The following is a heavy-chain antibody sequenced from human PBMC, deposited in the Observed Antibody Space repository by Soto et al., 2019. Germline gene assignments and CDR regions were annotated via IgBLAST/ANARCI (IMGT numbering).Heavy chain of an antibody. D-gene: IGHD6-6*01. Sequence: GGSLSLSCAASGFTFSSYAMHWVRQAPGKGLEWVAVISTDGRDKHYADSVKGQFTISRDNSKNTLYLQMNSPRGEDTAVYYCAKDRERAAHYYFDYWGQGSPVTVSS. V-gene: IGHV3-30*18. CDR1: GFTFSSYA. CDR2: ISTDGRDK. CDR3: AKDRERAAHYYFDY. J-gene: IGHJ4*02.